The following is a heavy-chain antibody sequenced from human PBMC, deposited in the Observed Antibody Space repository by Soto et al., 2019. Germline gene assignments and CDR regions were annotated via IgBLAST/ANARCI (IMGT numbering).Heavy chain of an antibody. CDR3: ARTVTCTAWYDP. CDR2: IIPIFGTA. D-gene: IGHD4-4*01. Sequence: QVQLVQSGAEVKKPGSSVKVSCKASRGTFSSYAISWVRQAPGQGLEWMGGIIPIFGTANYAQKFQGRVTITADESTSTAFMELSSLRSEDTAVYYCARTVTCTAWYDPWGQGTLVTVSS. V-gene: IGHV1-69*12. J-gene: IGHJ5*02. CDR1: RGTFSSYA.